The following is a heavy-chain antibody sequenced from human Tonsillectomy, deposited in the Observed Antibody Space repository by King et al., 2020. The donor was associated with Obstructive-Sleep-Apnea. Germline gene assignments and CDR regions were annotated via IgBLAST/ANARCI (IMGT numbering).Heavy chain of an antibody. CDR3: ARGGGYYDS. J-gene: IGHJ4*02. CDR1: GGSISCYY. CDR2: IYYGGTT. D-gene: IGHD3-16*01. V-gene: IGHV4-59*01. Sequence: QLQESGPGLVKPSETLSLTCTVSGGSISCYYWSWVRQAPWKGPEWIVYIYYGGTTNYNPSLKSRVTILVDTAKSQFYLKLRSVTAADTAVYNCARGGGYYDSWGQGTLVSVSS.